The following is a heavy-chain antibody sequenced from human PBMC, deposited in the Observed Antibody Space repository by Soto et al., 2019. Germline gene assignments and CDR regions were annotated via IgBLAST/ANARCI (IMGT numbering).Heavy chain of an antibody. J-gene: IGHJ5*02. CDR3: AGYALTGYFSFHFDP. Sequence: SETLSLTCADYGGSFSGDYWSWLRQPPGKGLEWIGEINHSGSTNYNPSLKSRVTISVDTSKNQFSLKLSSVTAADTAVYYCAGYALTGYFSFHFDPWGQGTPVTVSS. D-gene: IGHD3-9*01. CDR2: INHSGST. V-gene: IGHV4-34*01. CDR1: GGSFSGDY.